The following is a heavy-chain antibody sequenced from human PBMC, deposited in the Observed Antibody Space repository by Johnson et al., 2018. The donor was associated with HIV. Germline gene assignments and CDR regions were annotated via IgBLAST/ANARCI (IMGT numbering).Heavy chain of an antibody. J-gene: IGHJ3*02. CDR2: ISSSGSTI. V-gene: IGHV3-11*04. Sequence: QVQLVESGGGLVKPGGSLRLSCAASGFTFSDYYMSWIRQAPGKGLEWVSYISSSGSTIYYADSVKGRFTISRDNSKNTLYLQMNSLRAEDTAVYYCATLSLRAAPDPFDIWGQGTMVTVSS. D-gene: IGHD6-6*01. CDR1: GFTFSDYY. CDR3: ATLSLRAAPDPFDI.